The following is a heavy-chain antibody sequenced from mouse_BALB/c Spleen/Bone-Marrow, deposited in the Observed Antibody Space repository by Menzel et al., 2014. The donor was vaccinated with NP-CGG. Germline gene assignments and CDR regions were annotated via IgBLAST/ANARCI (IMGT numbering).Heavy chain of an antibody. V-gene: IGHV1-4*01. CDR1: GYTFTSYT. Sequence: VKLVESGAELARPGASVKMSCKASGYTFTSYTMHWVKQRPGQGLEWIGYINPSSGYTNYNQKFKDKATLTADKSSSTAYMQLSSLTSEDSAVYYCARRDYFGYWGQGTTLTVSS. J-gene: IGHJ2*01. CDR3: ARRDYFGY. CDR2: INPSSGYT.